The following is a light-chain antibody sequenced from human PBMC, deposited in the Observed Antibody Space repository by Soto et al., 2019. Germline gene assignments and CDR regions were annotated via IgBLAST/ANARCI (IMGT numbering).Light chain of an antibody. Sequence: EIVLTQSPGTLSLSPGERATLYCRASQSVSSSYLAWYQQKPGQAPRLLIYGASSRATGIPDRFSGSGSGTDFTLTISRLEPEDFAVYHCQQYGTTLYTFGQGTKLEIK. CDR1: QSVSSSY. J-gene: IGKJ2*01. CDR3: QQYGTTLYT. CDR2: GAS. V-gene: IGKV3-20*01.